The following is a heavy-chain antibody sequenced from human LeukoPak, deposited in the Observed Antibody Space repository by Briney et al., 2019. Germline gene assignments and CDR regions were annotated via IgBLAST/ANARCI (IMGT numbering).Heavy chain of an antibody. V-gene: IGHV1-18*04. Sequence: GASVKLSCKASGYRFPRYGVSWVRQAPGHRLEWMGWISGDYGNTNYAPKFRGRVTMTTDTSTSTAYMELRSLRSDDSVIYYCTGPARGTGWYKLFSMDLWGQGTTVTVSS. CDR3: TGPARGTGWYKLFSMDL. CDR2: ISGDYGNT. J-gene: IGHJ6*02. CDR1: GYRFPRYG. D-gene: IGHD6-19*01.